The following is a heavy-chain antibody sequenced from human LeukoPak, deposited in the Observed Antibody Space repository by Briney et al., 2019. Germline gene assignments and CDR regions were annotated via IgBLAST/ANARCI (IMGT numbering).Heavy chain of an antibody. J-gene: IGHJ4*02. CDR2: IYYSGST. D-gene: IGHD6-13*01. Sequence: SETLSLTCTASGGSINSYYWSWIRQPPGKGLEWIGYIYYSGSTSYNPSLKSRITILVDKSMNQFSLKLNSVTAADSAVYYCARFISAGGPDYWGRGILVTVSS. CDR1: GGSINSYY. V-gene: IGHV4-59*12. CDR3: ARFISAGGPDY.